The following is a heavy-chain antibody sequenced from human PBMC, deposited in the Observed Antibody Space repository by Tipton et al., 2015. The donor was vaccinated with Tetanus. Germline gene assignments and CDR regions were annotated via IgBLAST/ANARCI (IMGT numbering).Heavy chain of an antibody. V-gene: IGHV5-51*01. CDR2: INPTDYQT. CDR3: ARRRSAILSGSYHWYFDI. Sequence: VQLVQSGAEMKKPGESLKISCKPSGYNFTIYWIGWVRQMPGKGLEWMGVINPTDYQTSYNPSFEGQVTISADRSINTAYLQWSSLQTSDTAMYFCARRRSAILSGSYHWYFDIWGRGTLVTVSS. D-gene: IGHD3-9*01. J-gene: IGHJ2*01. CDR1: GYNFTIYW.